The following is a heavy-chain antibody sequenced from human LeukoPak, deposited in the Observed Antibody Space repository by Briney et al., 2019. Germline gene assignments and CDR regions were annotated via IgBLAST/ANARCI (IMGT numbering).Heavy chain of an antibody. CDR1: RGSISSYY. D-gene: IGHD4-11*01. CDR3: ARQGPMTTVDY. J-gene: IGHJ4*02. Sequence: SETLSLTCTVSRGSISSYYWSWIRQPPGKGLEWIGYIYYSGSTNYNPSLKSRVTISVVTSKNQFSLKLSSVTAADTAVYYCARQGPMTTVDYWGQGTLVTVSS. V-gene: IGHV4-59*01. CDR2: IYYSGST.